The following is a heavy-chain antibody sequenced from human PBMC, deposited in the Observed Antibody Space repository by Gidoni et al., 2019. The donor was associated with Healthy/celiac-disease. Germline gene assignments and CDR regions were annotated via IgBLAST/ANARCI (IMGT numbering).Heavy chain of an antibody. CDR2: ISYDGSNK. J-gene: IGHJ6*04. D-gene: IGHD5-12*01. Sequence: SYGMHWVRQAPGKGLEWVAVISYDGSNKYYADSVKGRFTISRDNSKNTLYLQMNSLRAEDTAVYYCAKDGPRMATIAPDVWGKGTTVTVSS. CDR3: AKDGPRMATIAPDV. CDR1: SYG. V-gene: IGHV3-30*18.